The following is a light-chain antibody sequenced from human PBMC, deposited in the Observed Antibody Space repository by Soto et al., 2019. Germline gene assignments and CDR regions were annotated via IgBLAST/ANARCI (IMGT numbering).Light chain of an antibody. CDR2: KNS. CDR1: TLPRQY. J-gene: IGLJ1*01. CDR3: QSEDSTGAYV. V-gene: IGLV3-25*02. Sequence: SYELTPPPSVSVSPGQTARITCSGDTLPRQYPYWYQQKPGQAPVLIINKNSERPSGIPERFSGSTSGTTGTLTISGVQAEDEADYYCQSEDSTGAYVFGTGPKVTV.